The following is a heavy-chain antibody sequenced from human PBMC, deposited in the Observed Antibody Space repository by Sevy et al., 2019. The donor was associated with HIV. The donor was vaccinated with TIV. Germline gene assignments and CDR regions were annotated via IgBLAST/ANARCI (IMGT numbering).Heavy chain of an antibody. CDR3: AKATGPGGFAIHY. Sequence: GGSLRLSCAASGFTFSSYAMHWVRQAPGKGLEWMSIINYDGSTKYYADSVKGRFTISRDNSKNTVFLEMDSLRAEDTAVYHCAKATGPGGFAIHYWGLGSRVTVSS. J-gene: IGHJ4*02. V-gene: IGHV3-30*02. D-gene: IGHD3-10*01. CDR1: GFTFSSYA. CDR2: INYDGSTK.